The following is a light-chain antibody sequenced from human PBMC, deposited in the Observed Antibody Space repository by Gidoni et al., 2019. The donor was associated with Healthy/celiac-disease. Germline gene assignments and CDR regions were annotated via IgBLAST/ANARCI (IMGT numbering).Light chain of an antibody. CDR3: AAWDDSLSGPR. J-gene: IGLJ2*01. CDR1: SSNIGSNY. Sequence: QSVLTPPPSASGPPAQRVTISCSGRSSNIGSNYVYWYQQLPGTAPKLLIYRNNQRPSGVPDRFSGSKSGTSASLAISGLRSEDEADYYCAAWDDSLSGPRFGGGTKLTVL. V-gene: IGLV1-47*01. CDR2: RNN.